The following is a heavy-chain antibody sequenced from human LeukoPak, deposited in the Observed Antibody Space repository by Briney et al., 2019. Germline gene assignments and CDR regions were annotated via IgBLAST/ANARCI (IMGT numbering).Heavy chain of an antibody. CDR1: GYTFTGYY. CDR2: ISPNSGAT. CDR3: ARDLRTIAAVSAFDI. J-gene: IGHJ3*02. Sequence: SVGLSCKASGYTFTGYYIHWVPQAPGQGLEWMGWISPNSGATNYAHRFRGMVTWTRDTSISTAYMELSSLRSDDTAVYYCARDLRTIAAVSAFDIWGQGTMFT. V-gene: IGHV1-2*07. D-gene: IGHD6-13*01.